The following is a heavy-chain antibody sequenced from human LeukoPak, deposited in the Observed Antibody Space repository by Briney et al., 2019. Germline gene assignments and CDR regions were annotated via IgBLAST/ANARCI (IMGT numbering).Heavy chain of an antibody. CDR2: IYHSGST. Sequence: SETLSLTCTVSGASISSYYWSWLRQPPGKGLEWIGYIYHSGSTNYNLSLKSRVTTSVDTSKNQFSLKLSSVTAADTAVYYCARGDSSSWYWDYWGQGTLVTVSS. D-gene: IGHD6-13*01. CDR3: ARGDSSSWYWDY. V-gene: IGHV4-59*08. J-gene: IGHJ4*02. CDR1: GASISSYY.